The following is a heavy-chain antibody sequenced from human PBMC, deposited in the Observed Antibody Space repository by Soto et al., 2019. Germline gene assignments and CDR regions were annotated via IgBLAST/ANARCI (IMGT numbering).Heavy chain of an antibody. CDR1: ELSSSNHA. Sequence: EVHLLESGGGLVQPGGSLRLSCAASELSSSNHAMPWVRQAPGKGLEWVSGISGTDGGAYYADSVKGRFTISRDNSRSTLYLQMNSLRVEDTAVYYCASGGLHGYTNGGRSYFHSWGQGTLVTVSS. CDR2: ISGTDGGA. J-gene: IGHJ4*02. V-gene: IGHV3-23*01. CDR3: ASGGLHGYTNGGRSYFHS. D-gene: IGHD5-18*01.